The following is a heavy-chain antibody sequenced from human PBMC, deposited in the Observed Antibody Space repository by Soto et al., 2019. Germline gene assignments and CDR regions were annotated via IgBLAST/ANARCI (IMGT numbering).Heavy chain of an antibody. J-gene: IGHJ4*02. V-gene: IGHV3-7*03. Sequence: GESLRLSCAASGFTFTDYWMSWVRQAPGKGLEWVANLNQDGSEQNCVDSVKGRFTISRDNAKNSVYLQLNSLRDEDTAVYYCARDKFTGTYYVKGVTYLFDYWGQGA. D-gene: IGHD1-26*01. CDR1: GFTFTDYW. CDR2: LNQDGSEQ. CDR3: ARDKFTGTYYVKGVTYLFDY.